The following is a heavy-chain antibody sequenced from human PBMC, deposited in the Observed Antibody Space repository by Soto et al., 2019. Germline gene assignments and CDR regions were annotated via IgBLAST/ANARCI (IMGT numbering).Heavy chain of an antibody. CDR3: VYQQWLGAFDY. J-gene: IGHJ4*02. Sequence: ASVKVSCKASGYTFTSYYMHWVRQAPGQGLEWMGIINPSGGSTSYTQRFQGRVTMTRDTSTSTVYMELSSLRSEDTAVYYCVYQQWLGAFDYWGQGTLVTVSS. D-gene: IGHD6-19*01. V-gene: IGHV1-46*01. CDR1: GYTFTSYY. CDR2: INPSGGST.